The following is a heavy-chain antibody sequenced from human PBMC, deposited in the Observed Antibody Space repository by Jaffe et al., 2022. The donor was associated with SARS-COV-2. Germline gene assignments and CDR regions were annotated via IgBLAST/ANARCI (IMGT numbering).Heavy chain of an antibody. CDR3: AREVGGSGWFYYYYYYMDV. CDR1: GFTFSRYW. D-gene: IGHD6-19*01. Sequence: EVQLVESGGGLVQPGGSLRLSCAASGFTFSRYWMSWVRQAPGKGLEWVANIKQDGSEKYYVDSVKGRFTISRDNAKNSLYLQMNSLRAEDTAVYYCAREVGGSGWFYYYYYYMDVWGKGTTVTVSS. J-gene: IGHJ6*03. CDR2: IKQDGSEK. V-gene: IGHV3-7*01.